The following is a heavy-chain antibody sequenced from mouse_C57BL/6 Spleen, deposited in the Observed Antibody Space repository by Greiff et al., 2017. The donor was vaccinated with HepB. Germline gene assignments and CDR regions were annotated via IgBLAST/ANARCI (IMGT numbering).Heavy chain of an antibody. CDR2: IHPNSGST. J-gene: IGHJ1*03. V-gene: IGHV1-64*01. CDR1: GYTFTSYW. Sequence: QVQLQQPGAELVKPGASVKLSCKASGYTFTSYWMHWVKQRPGQGLEWIGMIHPNSGSTNYNEKFKSKATLTVDKSSSTAYMQLSSLTSEDSAVYYCARGGLLPRAHLHFDVWGRGTTVTVSS. CDR3: ARGGLLPRAHLHFDV. D-gene: IGHD1-1*01.